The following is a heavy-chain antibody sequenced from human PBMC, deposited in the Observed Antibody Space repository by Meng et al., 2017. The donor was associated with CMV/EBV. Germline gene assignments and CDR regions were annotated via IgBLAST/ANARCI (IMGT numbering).Heavy chain of an antibody. CDR1: GFTFSSYW. D-gene: IGHD7-27*01. CDR2: INSDGSST. Sequence: GESLKISCVASGFTFSSYWMHWVRQAPGKGLVWVSRINSDGSSTSYADSVKGRFTISRDNAKNTLYLQMNSLRAEDTAVYYCARVPGPWVMDVWGQGTTVTVSS. CDR3: ARVPGPWVMDV. J-gene: IGHJ6*02. V-gene: IGHV3-74*01.